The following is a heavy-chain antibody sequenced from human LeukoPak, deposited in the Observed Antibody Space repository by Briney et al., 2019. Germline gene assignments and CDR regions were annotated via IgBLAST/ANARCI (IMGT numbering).Heavy chain of an antibody. Sequence: SVKVSCKASGYTFSSYYIHWVRQAPGQGLEWMGGIIPIFGTANYAQKFQGRVTITADESTSTAYMELSSLRSEDTAVYYCARVNNYGSGSYYNPSRYYYYMDVWGKGTTVTISS. D-gene: IGHD3-10*01. V-gene: IGHV1-69*13. CDR3: ARVNNYGSGSYYNPSRYYYYMDV. J-gene: IGHJ6*03. CDR1: GYTFSSYY. CDR2: IIPIFGTA.